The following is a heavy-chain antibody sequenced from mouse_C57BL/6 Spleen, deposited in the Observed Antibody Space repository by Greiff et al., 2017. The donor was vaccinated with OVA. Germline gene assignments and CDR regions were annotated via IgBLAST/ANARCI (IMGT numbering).Heavy chain of an antibody. CDR3: ARRYYTSYYFDD. D-gene: IGHD2-12*01. Sequence: EVQLVESGGGLVKPGGSLKLSCAASGFTFSDYGMHWVRQAPEKGLEWVAYISSGSSTIYYADTVKGRFTISRDNAKNTLYLQMTSLRSEDTAMYYCARRYYTSYYFDDWGKGTTLTVSS. CDR2: ISSGSSTI. J-gene: IGHJ2*01. CDR1: GFTFSDYG. V-gene: IGHV5-17*01.